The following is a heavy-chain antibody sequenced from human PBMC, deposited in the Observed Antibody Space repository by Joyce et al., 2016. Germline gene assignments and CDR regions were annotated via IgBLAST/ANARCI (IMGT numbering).Heavy chain of an antibody. CDR1: GGSFSNYF. CDR2: IDDRGRT. CDR3: ARPVYCSVTTCSGPFQI. V-gene: IGHV4-34*02. Sequence: QVHLQQWGAGLLKPSETLSLTCAVYGGSFSNYFWSWIRQPPGKGLEGIGEIDDRGRTKYNPSLKSRVIISIDTSKNQFSLKLSSVAAADTAVYYCARPVYCSVTTCSGPFQIWGQGSLVAVSS. J-gene: IGHJ4*01. D-gene: IGHD2-15*01.